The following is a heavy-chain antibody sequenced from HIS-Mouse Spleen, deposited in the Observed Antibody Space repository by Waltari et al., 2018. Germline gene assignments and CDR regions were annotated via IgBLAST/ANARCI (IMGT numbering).Heavy chain of an antibody. Sequence: QVQLVESGGGVVQPGRSLRLSCAASGFTFSSYGMHWVRQAPGKGLGVVAVISYDGSNKYYADSVKGRFTISRDNSKNTLYLQMNSLRAEDTAVYYCAKDTSGSYSDYWGQGTLVTVSS. J-gene: IGHJ4*02. D-gene: IGHD1-26*01. CDR2: ISYDGSNK. CDR3: AKDTSGSYSDY. V-gene: IGHV3-30*18. CDR1: GFTFSSYG.